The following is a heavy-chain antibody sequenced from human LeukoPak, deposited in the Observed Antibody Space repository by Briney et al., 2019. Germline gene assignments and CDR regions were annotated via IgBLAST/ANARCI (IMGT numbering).Heavy chain of an antibody. D-gene: IGHD3-22*01. Sequence: GGSLRLSCAASGFTFSSYAMSWVRQAPGKGLEWVSAISGSGGSTYYADSVKGRFTISRDNSKNTLYLQMNSLRAEDTAVYHCAKVGLPYYYDSSGYYDYWGQGTLVTVSS. V-gene: IGHV3-23*01. CDR1: GFTFSSYA. J-gene: IGHJ4*02. CDR2: ISGSGGST. CDR3: AKVGLPYYYDSSGYYDY.